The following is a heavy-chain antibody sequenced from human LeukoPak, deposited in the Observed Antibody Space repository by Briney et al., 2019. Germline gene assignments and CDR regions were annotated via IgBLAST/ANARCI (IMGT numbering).Heavy chain of an antibody. Sequence: GASVKVSCKASGYTFTGYYMHWVRQAPGQGLEWMGWINPNSGGTNYAQKFQGRVTMTRDTSISTAYMELSRLRSDDTAVYYCARASSSGWYPRYYFDYWGQGTLVTVSS. CDR1: GYTFTGYY. V-gene: IGHV1-2*02. J-gene: IGHJ4*02. CDR2: INPNSGGT. D-gene: IGHD6-19*01. CDR3: ARASSSGWYPRYYFDY.